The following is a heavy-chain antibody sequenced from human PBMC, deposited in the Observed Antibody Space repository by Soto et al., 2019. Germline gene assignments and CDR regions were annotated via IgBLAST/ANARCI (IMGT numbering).Heavy chain of an antibody. D-gene: IGHD6-25*01. Sequence: SSETLSLTCSVSGGSISRSSYFWGWIRQPPGKGLEWIGTIHYTGSTYYNPSLRGRVTISIDTSKNHFSLKLSSVTAADTAVYYCARHFSGYYFDYWGQGTQVTVSS. V-gene: IGHV4-39*01. J-gene: IGHJ4*02. CDR1: GGSISRSSYF. CDR3: ARHFSGYYFDY. CDR2: IHYTGST.